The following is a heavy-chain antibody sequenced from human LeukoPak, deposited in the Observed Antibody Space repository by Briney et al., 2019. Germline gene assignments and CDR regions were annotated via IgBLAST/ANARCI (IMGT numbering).Heavy chain of an antibody. CDR1: GFTFSTSN. CDR2: ITPGGSNK. V-gene: IGHV3-21*01. Sequence: AGGSLRLSCAASGFTFSTSNMNWDRQTPEKGLEWVATITPGGSNKYYHDSVKGRFTISRDNAKKLLFLKMNGLRAEDTAVYSCASESGSCVLDYWGEGTLVTVSS. D-gene: IGHD2-15*01. CDR3: ASESGSCVLDY. J-gene: IGHJ4*02.